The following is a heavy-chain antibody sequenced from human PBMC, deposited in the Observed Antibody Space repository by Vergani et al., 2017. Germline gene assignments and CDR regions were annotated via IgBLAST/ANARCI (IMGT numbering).Heavy chain of an antibody. CDR1: GGSVSSGSSY. CDR3: ARGTGELQPGAFDL. CDR2: IYYSGST. Sequence: QVQLQESGPGLVKPSETLSLTCTVSGGSVSSGSSYWSWIRQPAGKGLEWIGYIYYSGSTNYNPSLKSRVTISVDTSKNQFSLKLSSGTAADTAVYYCARGTGELQPGAFDLWGRGTLVTVSS. D-gene: IGHD1-26*01. J-gene: IGHJ2*01. V-gene: IGHV4-61*10.